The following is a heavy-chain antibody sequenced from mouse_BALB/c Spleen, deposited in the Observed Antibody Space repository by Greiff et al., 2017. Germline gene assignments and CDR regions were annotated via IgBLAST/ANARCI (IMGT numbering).Heavy chain of an antibody. Sequence: EVQLQQSGPELVKPGASVKIPCKASGYTFTDYNMDWVKQSHGKSLEWIGDINPYNGDTFYNQKFKGKATLTVDKSSSTAHMELRSLASEDSAVYYCARSADYYGSSYDAMDYWGQGTSVTVSS. CDR1: GYTFTDYN. CDR3: ARSADYYGSSYDAMDY. V-gene: IGHV1-18*01. J-gene: IGHJ4*01. D-gene: IGHD1-1*01. CDR2: INPYNGDT.